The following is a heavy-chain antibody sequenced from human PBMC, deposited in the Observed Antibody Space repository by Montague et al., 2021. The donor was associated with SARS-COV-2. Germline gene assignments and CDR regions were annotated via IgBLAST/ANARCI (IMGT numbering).Heavy chain of an antibody. CDR2: IYYSGST. D-gene: IGHD3-10*01. Sequence: SETLSLSCSVSGGSISSSSNYWGWIRQPPGKGLEWIGNIYYSGSTYYNSSLKSRVTISVDTSKNQFSLKLSSVTAADTAVYYCARRGWFGELLWGQGTLVTVSP. CDR3: ARRGWFGELL. J-gene: IGHJ4*02. V-gene: IGHV4-39*01. CDR1: GGSISSSSNY.